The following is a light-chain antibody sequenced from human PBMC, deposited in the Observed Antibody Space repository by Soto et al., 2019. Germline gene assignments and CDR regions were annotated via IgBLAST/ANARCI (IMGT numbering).Light chain of an antibody. J-gene: IGKJ4*01. CDR3: QQYYSTPLT. CDR1: QILLYSSNNKNY. V-gene: IGKV4-1*01. CDR2: WAS. Sequence: DIVMSQSPDSLAGWLFESATVNCESSQILLYSSNNKNYLAWYQQKPGQPPKLLIYWASTRESGVPDRFSGSGSGTDFTLTISSLQAEDAAVYYCQQYYSTPLTFGGGTKVDI.